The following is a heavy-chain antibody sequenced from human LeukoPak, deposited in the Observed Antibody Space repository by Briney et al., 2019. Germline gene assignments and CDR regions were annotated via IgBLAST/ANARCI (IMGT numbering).Heavy chain of an antibody. J-gene: IGHJ4*02. CDR3: AREIGYYGSGSYYPSPIDY. D-gene: IGHD3-10*01. CDR2: IDYSGST. CDR1: GGSISSNNYY. V-gene: IGHV4-39*07. Sequence: SETLSLTCTVSGGSISSNNYYWGWIRQPPGKGLEWIGSIDYSGSTYYNSSLKSRVTISVDTSKNQISLKLTSVTAADTAVYYCAREIGYYGSGSYYPSPIDYWGQGTLVTVSS.